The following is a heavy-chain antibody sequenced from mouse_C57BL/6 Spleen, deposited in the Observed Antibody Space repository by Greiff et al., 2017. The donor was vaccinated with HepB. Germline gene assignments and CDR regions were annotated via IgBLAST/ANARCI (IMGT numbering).Heavy chain of an antibody. CDR3: VKAVSDGSSYTWLAY. V-gene: IGHV7-4*01. CDR2: IRNKANGYTT. Sequence: EVQLMDSGGGLVQPGASLRLSCAASGFTFTDYQMSWVRQPPGKALEWLALIRNKANGYTTEYNVSIKGRFTISRDNSQNILYLQMNTLRAEDSATYYCVKAVSDGSSYTWLAYWGQGTLVTVSA. D-gene: IGHD1-1*01. J-gene: IGHJ3*01. CDR1: GFTFTDYQ.